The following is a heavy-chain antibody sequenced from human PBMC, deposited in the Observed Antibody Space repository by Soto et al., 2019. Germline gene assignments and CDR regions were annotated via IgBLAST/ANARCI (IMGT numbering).Heavy chain of an antibody. CDR1: GFTFSSYS. CDR3: ARDGGDCSGGSCYDY. V-gene: IGHV3-21*01. D-gene: IGHD2-15*01. Sequence: PGGSLRLSCAASGFTFSSYSMNWVRQAPGKGLEWVSSISSSSSYIYYADSVKGRFTISRDNAKNSLYLQMNSLRAEDTAVYYCARDGGDCSGGSCYDYWGQGTLVTVSS. J-gene: IGHJ4*02. CDR2: ISSSSSYI.